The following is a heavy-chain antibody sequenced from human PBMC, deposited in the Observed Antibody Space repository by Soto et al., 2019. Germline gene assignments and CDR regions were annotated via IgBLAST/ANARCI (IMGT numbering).Heavy chain of an antibody. CDR2: IYYSGST. J-gene: IGHJ4*02. Sequence: SETLSLTCTVSGGSISSYYWSWIRQPPGKGLEWIGYIYYSGSTNYNPSLKSRVTISVDTSKNQFSLKLSSVTAADTAVYYCARGRGGLFDYWGQGTLVTVSS. CDR3: ARGRGGLFDY. V-gene: IGHV4-59*01. CDR1: GGSISSYY.